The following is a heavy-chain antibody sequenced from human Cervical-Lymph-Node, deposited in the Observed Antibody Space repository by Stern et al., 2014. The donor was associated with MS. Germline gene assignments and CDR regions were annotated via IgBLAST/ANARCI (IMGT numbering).Heavy chain of an antibody. J-gene: IGHJ4*02. Sequence: QAQLVESGPGLVKPSQTLSLTCTVSGGSVSRGSRYWSWIRPHPGKGLEWIGYISYSGNTYYSPSLQSRLTISLDTSKNQFSLKLRSVTAADTAIYYCARVTEFLRFFYPDYWGQGTLVTVSS. CDR2: ISYSGNT. V-gene: IGHV4-31*03. CDR3: ARVTEFLRFFYPDY. CDR1: GGSVSRGSRY. D-gene: IGHD3-3*01.